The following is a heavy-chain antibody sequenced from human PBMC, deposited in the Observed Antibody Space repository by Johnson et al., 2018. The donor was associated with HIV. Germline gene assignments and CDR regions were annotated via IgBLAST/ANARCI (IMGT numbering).Heavy chain of an antibody. D-gene: IGHD6-13*01. CDR2: IWYDGREK. V-gene: IGHV3-33*06. CDR3: ANVVTSSSSWEYDAFDI. J-gene: IGHJ3*02. Sequence: QMQLVESGGGVVQPGRSLRLSCAASGFTFSTYGMHWVRQAPGKGLEWVALIWYDGREKDYADSVKGRFTISRDNSKNTLYLEMNSLRVDDTAVYYVANVVTSSSSWEYDAFDIWGQGTLITVSS. CDR1: GFTFSTYG.